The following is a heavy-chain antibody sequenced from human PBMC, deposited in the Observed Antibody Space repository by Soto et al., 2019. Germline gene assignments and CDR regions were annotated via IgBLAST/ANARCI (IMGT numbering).Heavy chain of an antibody. D-gene: IGHD3-9*01. J-gene: IGHJ4*02. CDR3: ARDRRDILAGYYNEDY. V-gene: IGHV1-18*01. Sequence: AASVKVSCKASGYTFTSYGISWVRQAPGQGLEWMGWISAYNGNTNYAQKLQGRVTMTTDTSTSTAYMELRSLRSDDTAVYYCARDRRDILAGYYNEDYWGQGTLVTVSS. CDR1: GYTFTSYG. CDR2: ISAYNGNT.